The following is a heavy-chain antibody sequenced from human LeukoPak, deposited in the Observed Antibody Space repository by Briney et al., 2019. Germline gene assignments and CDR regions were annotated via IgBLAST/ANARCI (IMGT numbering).Heavy chain of an antibody. J-gene: IGHJ4*02. CDR3: ARGRYYLDS. V-gene: IGHV3-74*01. CDR1: GFTFSTYW. CDR2: FNSDGRST. D-gene: IGHD4-17*01. Sequence: GGSLRLSCAASGFTFSTYWMNWVRQVPGQGLVWVSRFNSDGRSTYYADSVKGRFTISRDNAKNTLYLQMNSLRAEDTAVYYCARGRYYLDSWGQGTLVTVSS.